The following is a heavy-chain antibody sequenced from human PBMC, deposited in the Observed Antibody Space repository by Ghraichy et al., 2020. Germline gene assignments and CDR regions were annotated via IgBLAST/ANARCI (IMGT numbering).Heavy chain of an antibody. CDR2: IFSNDEK. CDR3: ARVYHYGSGSRIFDY. J-gene: IGHJ4*02. Sequence: SGPTLVKPTETLTLTCTVSGFSLSNARMGVSWIRQPPGKALEWLAHIFSNDEKSYSTSLKGRLTISKDTSKSQVVLTMTNMDTVDTATYYCARVYHYGSGSRIFDYWGQGTLVTVSS. D-gene: IGHD3-10*01. V-gene: IGHV2-26*01. CDR1: GFSLSNARMG.